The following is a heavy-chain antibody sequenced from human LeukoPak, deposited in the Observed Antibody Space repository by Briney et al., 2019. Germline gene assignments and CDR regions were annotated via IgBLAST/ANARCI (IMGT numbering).Heavy chain of an antibody. V-gene: IGHV3-23*01. J-gene: IGHJ5*02. CDR1: GFTFTNAR. CDR2: ISGSGGST. CDR3: AKDPDYDFWSGYNWFDP. D-gene: IGHD3-3*01. Sequence: PGGSLRLSCAASGFTFTNARMSWVRQAPGKGLEWVSAISGSGGSTYYADSVKGRFTISRDNSKNTLYLQMNSLRAEDTAVYYCAKDPDYDFWSGYNWFDPWGQGTLVTVSS.